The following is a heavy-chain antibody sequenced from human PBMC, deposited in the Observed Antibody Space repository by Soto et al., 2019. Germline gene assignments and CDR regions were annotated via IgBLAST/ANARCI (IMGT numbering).Heavy chain of an antibody. D-gene: IGHD3-16*01. V-gene: IGHV3-48*03. CDR2: ISSSGSTI. CDR3: ARVLGYYYYYGMDV. Sequence: QPGGSLRLSCAASGFTFSSYEMNWVRQAPGKGLEWVAYISSSGSTIYYADSVKGRFTISRDNAKNSLYLQMNSLRAEDTAVYYCARVLGYYYYYGMDVWGQGTTVTVSS. CDR1: GFTFSSYE. J-gene: IGHJ6*02.